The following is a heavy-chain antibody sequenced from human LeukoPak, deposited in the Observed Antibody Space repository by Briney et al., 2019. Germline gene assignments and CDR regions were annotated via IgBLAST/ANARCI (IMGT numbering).Heavy chain of an antibody. CDR2: MNPNGGNT. Sequence: GASVKVSCKASGYTFTSYDINWVRQTTGHGLEWMGWMNPNGGNTAYAQKFQGRVTMTRNTAINTAYMELSSLRTEDTAVYYCARGLAKAYGDPQIDWFDPWGQGTLVTVSS. CDR3: ARGLAKAYGDPQIDWFDP. J-gene: IGHJ5*02. D-gene: IGHD4-17*01. CDR1: GYTFTSYD. V-gene: IGHV1-8*01.